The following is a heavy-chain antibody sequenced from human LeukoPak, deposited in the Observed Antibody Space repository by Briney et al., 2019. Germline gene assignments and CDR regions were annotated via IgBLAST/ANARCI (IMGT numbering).Heavy chain of an antibody. Sequence: GGSLRLSCAASGSTFSSYGMHWVRQAPGKGLEWVAFIRYDGSNKYYADSVKGRFTISRDNSKNTLYLQMNSLRAEDTAVYYCAKDSADGSNFYFDYWGQGTLVTVSS. V-gene: IGHV3-30*02. CDR2: IRYDGSNK. J-gene: IGHJ4*02. D-gene: IGHD4-11*01. CDR1: GSTFSSYG. CDR3: AKDSADGSNFYFDY.